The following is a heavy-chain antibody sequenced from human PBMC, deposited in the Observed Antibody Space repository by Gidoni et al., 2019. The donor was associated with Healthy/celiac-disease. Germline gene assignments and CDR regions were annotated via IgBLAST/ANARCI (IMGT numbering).Heavy chain of an antibody. Sequence: QVQLQQWGAGLLKPSETLSLTCAVYGGSFSGYYWRWVRQPPGKGLEWIGEINHSGSTNYNPSLKSRITISVDTSKNQFSLKLSSVTAADTAVYYCGRASRIRPGGFDPWGQGTLVTVSS. V-gene: IGHV4-34*01. CDR3: GRASRIRPGGFDP. CDR1: GGSFSGYY. J-gene: IGHJ5*02. CDR2: INHSGST. D-gene: IGHD2-15*01.